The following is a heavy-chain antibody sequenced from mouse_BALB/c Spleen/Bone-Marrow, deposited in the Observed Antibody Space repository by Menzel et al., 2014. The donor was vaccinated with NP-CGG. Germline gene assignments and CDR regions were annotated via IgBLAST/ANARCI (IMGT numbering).Heavy chain of an antibody. Sequence: EVKLVESGGGLVQPGGSLRLSCATSGFTFTDYYMSWVRQPPGKALEWLGFIRNKANGYTTEYSASVKGRFTISRDNSQSILYLQMNTLSAEDSATYYCARDDYYAMDYWGQGTSVTVSS. CDR3: ARDDYYAMDY. CDR2: IRNKANGYTT. V-gene: IGHV7-3*02. CDR1: GFTFTDYY. J-gene: IGHJ4*01.